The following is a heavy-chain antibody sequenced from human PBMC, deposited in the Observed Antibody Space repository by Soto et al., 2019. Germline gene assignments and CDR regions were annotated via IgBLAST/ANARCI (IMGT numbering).Heavy chain of an antibody. CDR3: ARDNYYGSGSYYNGGYFDL. J-gene: IGHJ2*01. CDR2: IIPIFGTA. CDR1: GGTFSSYA. Sequence: SVKVSCKASGGTFSSYAISWVRQAPGQGLEWMGGIIPIFGTANYAQKFQGRVTITADESTSTAYMELSSLRSEDTAVYYCARDNYYGSGSYYNGGYFDLWGRGTLVTV. V-gene: IGHV1-69*13. D-gene: IGHD3-10*01.